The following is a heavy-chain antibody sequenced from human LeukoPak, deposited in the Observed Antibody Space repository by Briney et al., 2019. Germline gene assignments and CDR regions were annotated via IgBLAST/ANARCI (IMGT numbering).Heavy chain of an antibody. Sequence: SETLSLTRTVSGGSISSYYWSWIRQPAGKGLEWIGRIYTSGSTNYNPSLKSRVTMSVDTSKNQFSLKLSSVTAADTAVYYCARDSSPDYGDYYDQVGMDVWGQGTTVTVSS. V-gene: IGHV4-4*07. CDR2: IYTSGST. J-gene: IGHJ6*02. CDR3: ARDSSPDYGDYYDQVGMDV. D-gene: IGHD4-17*01. CDR1: GGSISSYY.